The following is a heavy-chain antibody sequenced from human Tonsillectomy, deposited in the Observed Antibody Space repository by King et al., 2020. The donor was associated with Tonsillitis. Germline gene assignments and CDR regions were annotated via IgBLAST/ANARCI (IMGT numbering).Heavy chain of an antibody. V-gene: IGHV4-39*01. J-gene: IGHJ4*02. CDR1: GGSISSSNYY. CDR2: ISYSGST. CDR3: ARLVPYYYDSRGYYYTFDY. D-gene: IGHD3-22*01. Sequence: LQLQESGPGLVKPSETLSLTCTVSGGSISSSNYYWGWIRQPPGKGLEWIGSISYSGSTYYNPSLKSRVTISEDTSKNQFSLNLSSVTAADTAVYYCARLVPYYYDSRGYYYTFDYWGQGTLVTVSS.